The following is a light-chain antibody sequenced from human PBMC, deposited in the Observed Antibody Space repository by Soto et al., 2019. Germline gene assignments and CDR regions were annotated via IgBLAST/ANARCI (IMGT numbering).Light chain of an antibody. Sequence: DIQMTQSPSILSASVGARVPITCRASQSVSTRLAWYQQKPGKAPKVLIYDASSWAGGVPSRFTGSGSGTEFTPTINSLQPDDFATYYCQQYSVYWTFGQGTKVDIK. CDR1: QSVSTR. J-gene: IGKJ1*01. CDR2: DAS. V-gene: IGKV1-5*01. CDR3: QQYSVYWT.